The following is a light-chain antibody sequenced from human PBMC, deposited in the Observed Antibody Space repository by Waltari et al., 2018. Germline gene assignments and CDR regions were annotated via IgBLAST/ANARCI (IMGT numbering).Light chain of an antibody. CDR2: DDR. CDR1: NIGNKI. V-gene: IGLV3-21*02. Sequence: SYVLTQPPSVSVSPGQTASISCDGNNIGNKIVHWYQQRPGQAPVLVVFDDRDRPSQSPERFSGSNSGTTATLYISRVEAADEADYHCQVWDSDSDHVVFGGGTRLTVL. J-gene: IGLJ2*01. CDR3: QVWDSDSDHVV.